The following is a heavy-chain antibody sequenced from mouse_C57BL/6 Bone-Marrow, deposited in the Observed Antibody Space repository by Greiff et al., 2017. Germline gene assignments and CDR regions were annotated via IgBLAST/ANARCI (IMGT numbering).Heavy chain of an antibody. CDR2: IYPRSGNT. D-gene: IGHD2-4*01. CDR1: GYTFTSYG. V-gene: IGHV1-81*01. Sequence: VKLMESGAELARPGASVKLSCKASGYTFTSYGISWVKQRTGQGLEWIGEIYPRSGNTYYNEKFKGKATLTADKSSSTAYMELRSLTSEDSAVYFCARERGRLYDYDVEWFAYWGQGTLVTVSA. J-gene: IGHJ3*01. CDR3: ARERGRLYDYDVEWFAY.